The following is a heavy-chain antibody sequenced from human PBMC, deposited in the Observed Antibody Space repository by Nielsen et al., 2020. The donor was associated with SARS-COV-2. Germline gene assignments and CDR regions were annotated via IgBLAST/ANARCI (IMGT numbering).Heavy chain of an antibody. CDR3: AKGGRSYDMVDY. D-gene: IGHD1-26*01. J-gene: IGHJ4*02. CDR1: GFTFSSYW. CDR2: INSDGSST. V-gene: IGHV3-74*01. Sequence: GGSLRLSCAASGFTFSSYWMHWVRQAPGKGLVWVSRINSDGSSTSYADSVKGRFTISRDSAKNTLYLQMNSLRAEDTAVYYCAKGGRSYDMVDYWGQGTLVTVSS.